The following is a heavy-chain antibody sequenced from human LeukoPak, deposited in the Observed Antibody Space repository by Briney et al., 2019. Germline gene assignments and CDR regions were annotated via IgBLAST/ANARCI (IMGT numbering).Heavy chain of an antibody. Sequence: PSETLSLTCTVAGGSISGYYWSWIRQPPGKGLEWIGYIYYSGSTNYNPSLKSRVTISVDTSKNQFSLKLSSVTAADTAVYYCARLALGSSWSYYYYGMDVWGQGTTVTVSS. J-gene: IGHJ6*02. CDR2: IYYSGST. D-gene: IGHD6-13*01. V-gene: IGHV4-59*08. CDR1: GGSISGYY. CDR3: ARLALGSSWSYYYYGMDV.